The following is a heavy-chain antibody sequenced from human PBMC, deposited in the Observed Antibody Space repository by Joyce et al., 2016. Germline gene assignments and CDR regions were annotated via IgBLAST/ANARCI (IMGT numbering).Heavy chain of an antibody. J-gene: IGHJ4*02. D-gene: IGHD2-15*01. CDR3: ARESLATFDY. Sequence: QVQLQDSGPRLVKPSQTLSLTCTVSGGSFSNDAYSWSWIRQHPGKGLEWIGHIYNSGRTDYNPYVKGRITMKVDTSKKQFSLSLGSGSGANTAVYYCARESLATFDYWGQGTLVTVSS. V-gene: IGHV4-31*03. CDR1: GGSFSNDAYS. CDR2: IYNSGRT.